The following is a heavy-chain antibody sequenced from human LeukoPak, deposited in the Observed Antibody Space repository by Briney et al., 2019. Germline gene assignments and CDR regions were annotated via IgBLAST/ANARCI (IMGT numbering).Heavy chain of an antibody. CDR3: ASDSGSVGVFDY. V-gene: IGHV4-4*07. Sequence: SETLSLTCTVSGGSISSYYWSWIRQPAGKGLEWIGRIYTSGSTNYNPSLKSRVTMSVDTAKNQFSLKLSSVTAADTAVYYCASDSGSVGVFDYWGQGTLVTVSS. CDR2: IYTSGST. D-gene: IGHD3-10*01. J-gene: IGHJ4*02. CDR1: GGSISSYY.